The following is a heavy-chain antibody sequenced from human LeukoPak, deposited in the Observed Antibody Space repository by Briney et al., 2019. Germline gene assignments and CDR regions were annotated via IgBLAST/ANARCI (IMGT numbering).Heavy chain of an antibody. V-gene: IGHV3-21*01. D-gene: IGHD6-19*01. CDR3: ARVGIAVDGGDY. Sequence: GGSLRLSCAASGFTFSSYSMNWVRQAPGKGLEWVSSISSSSRYIYYADSVKGRFTISRDNAKNSLYLQMNSLRAEDTAVYYCARVGIAVDGGDYWGQGTLVTVSS. J-gene: IGHJ4*02. CDR2: ISSSSRYI. CDR1: GFTFSSYS.